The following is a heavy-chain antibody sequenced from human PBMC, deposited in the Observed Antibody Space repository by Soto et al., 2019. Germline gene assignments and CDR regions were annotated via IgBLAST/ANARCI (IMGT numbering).Heavy chain of an antibody. Sequence: ASVKVSCKAPGYTFTSYGISWVRQAPGQGLEWMGWISAYNGNTNYAQKLQGRVTMTTDTSTSTAYMELRSLRSDDTAVYYCARDLIAAAGDNWFDPWGQGXLVTVSS. J-gene: IGHJ5*02. CDR3: ARDLIAAAGDNWFDP. CDR1: GYTFTSYG. V-gene: IGHV1-18*01. D-gene: IGHD6-13*01. CDR2: ISAYNGNT.